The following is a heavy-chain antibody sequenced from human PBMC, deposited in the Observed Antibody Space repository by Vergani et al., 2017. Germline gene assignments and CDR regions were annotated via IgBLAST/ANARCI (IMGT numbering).Heavy chain of an antibody. D-gene: IGHD3-16*01. J-gene: IGHJ4*02. CDR1: GGSISSGGYY. Sequence: QVQLQESGPGLVKPSQTLSLTCTVSGGSISSGGYYWSWIRQHPGKGLEWIGYIYYSGSTYYNPSLKSRVTISVDTSKNQFSLKLSSVTAADTAVYYCARDVPMITFGGVTVPGYFDYWGQGTLVTVSS. V-gene: IGHV4-31*03. CDR2: IYYSGST. CDR3: ARDVPMITFGGVTVPGYFDY.